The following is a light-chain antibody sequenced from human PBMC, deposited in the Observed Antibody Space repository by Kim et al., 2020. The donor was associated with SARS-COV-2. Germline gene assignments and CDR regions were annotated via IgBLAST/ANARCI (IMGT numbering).Light chain of an antibody. CDR3: NSRDSSAHHLDVV. J-gene: IGLJ2*01. CDR1: SIPTSY. V-gene: IGLV3-19*01. CDR2: GKN. Sequence: SSELTQDPALSVALGQTVSIKCPGDSIPTSYASRYQQKPGQAPVLVIYGKNNRPSRIPDRFSGSSSGNTASLTITGAQAEDEADYYCNSRDSSAHHLDVVFAGGPLLSVL.